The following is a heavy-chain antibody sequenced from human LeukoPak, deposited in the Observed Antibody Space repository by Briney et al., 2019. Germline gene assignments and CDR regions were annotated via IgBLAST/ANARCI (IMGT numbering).Heavy chain of an antibody. CDR1: GGTFSSYT. D-gene: IGHD6-19*01. J-gene: IGHJ4*02. CDR3: AREGGGKAVAGTRSPYH. V-gene: IGHV1-69*04. CDR2: IIPILGIA. Sequence: SVKVSCKASGGTFSSYTISWVRQAPGQGLEWMGRIIPILGIANYAQKFQGRVTITADKSTSTAYMELSSLRSEDTAVYYCAREGGGKAVAGTRSPYHWGQGTLVTVSS.